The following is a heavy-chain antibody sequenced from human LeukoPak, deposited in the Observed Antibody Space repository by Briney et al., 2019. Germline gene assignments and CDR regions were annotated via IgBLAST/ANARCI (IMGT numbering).Heavy chain of an antibody. J-gene: IGHJ3*01. Sequence: GGSLRLSCAASGFTFNTYNINWVRQAPGKGLEWVSSISSSSSYIYYSDSVKGRFTISRDDAKNSLYLQMNSLRAEDTAVYYCARGLGSYAYSDAFDVWGQGTMVTVSS. V-gene: IGHV3-21*01. CDR2: ISSSSSYI. CDR1: GFTFNTYN. CDR3: ARGLGSYAYSDAFDV. D-gene: IGHD5-18*01.